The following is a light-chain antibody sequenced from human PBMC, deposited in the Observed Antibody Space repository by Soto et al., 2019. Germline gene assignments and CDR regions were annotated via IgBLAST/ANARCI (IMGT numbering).Light chain of an antibody. J-gene: IGKJ2*02. CDR1: QSIDFY. CDR2: AAS. V-gene: IGKV1-39*01. CDR3: QQSYLPSRT. Sequence: DIQMTQSPSSLSASVGDRVTIACRASQSIDFYLNWYQQKPGKAPKLLINAASSLQGGVPSRFSGSGSGTDFTLTISSLQPEDSATYYCQQSYLPSRTFGQGTKLEIK.